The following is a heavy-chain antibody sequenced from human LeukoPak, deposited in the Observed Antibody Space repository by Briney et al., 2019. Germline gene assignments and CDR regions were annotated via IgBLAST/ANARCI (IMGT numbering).Heavy chain of an antibody. D-gene: IGHD1-26*01. CDR2: IKQDGSEN. CDR3: ARDKQVGATTGSWFDP. Sequence: GGSLRLSCAASGFTFSSYAMSWVRQAPGKGLEWVAQIKQDGSENYYVDSVKGRFTISRDNAKNSLYLQLNSLRAEDTALYYCARDKQVGATTGSWFDPWGQGTLVTVSS. CDR1: GFTFSSYA. V-gene: IGHV3-7*01. J-gene: IGHJ5*02.